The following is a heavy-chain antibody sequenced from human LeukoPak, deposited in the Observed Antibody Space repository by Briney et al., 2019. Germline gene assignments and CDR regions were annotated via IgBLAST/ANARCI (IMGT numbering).Heavy chain of an antibody. Sequence: SETLSLTCTVSGGSISSRSSYWGWIRQPPGKGLEWIGSIYYSGSTSYNPSLKRRVTISADTSKNQFSLKLSSVTAADTAVYFCARVRTPYYYDSRAYSYYMDVWGKGTTVTVSS. J-gene: IGHJ6*03. CDR3: ARVRTPYYYDSRAYSYYMDV. CDR2: IYYSGST. V-gene: IGHV4-39*07. D-gene: IGHD3-22*01. CDR1: GGSISSRSSY.